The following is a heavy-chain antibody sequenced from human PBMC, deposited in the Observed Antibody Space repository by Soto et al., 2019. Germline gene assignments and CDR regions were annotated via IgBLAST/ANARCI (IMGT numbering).Heavy chain of an antibody. Sequence: QITLNESGPTVVRPTETLTLTCRFSGFSLTTSGVGGGGIGQSPGKTREGLAPIIWDDDKRYSASLKSRLTITKDTSKNQVVLTVSDLDPTDTATYYCAHRVLRTVFGLVTTTAIYFDFWGQGTPVAVSS. CDR1: GFSLTTSGVG. CDR2: IIWDDDK. J-gene: IGHJ4*02. CDR3: AHRVLRTVFGLVTTTAIYFDF. D-gene: IGHD3-3*01. V-gene: IGHV2-5*02.